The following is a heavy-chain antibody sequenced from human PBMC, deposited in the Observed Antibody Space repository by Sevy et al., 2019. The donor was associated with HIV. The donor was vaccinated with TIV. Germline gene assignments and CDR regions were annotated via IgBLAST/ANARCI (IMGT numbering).Heavy chain of an antibody. J-gene: IGHJ4*02. V-gene: IGHV1-2*02. CDR2: MNPNSGGT. Sequence: ASVKVSCKASGYTFTGYYMHWVRQAPGQGLEWMGWMNPNSGGTNCAQKFQGRVTMTRNTSISTADMELSRLRSDDTAAYYCARGQTNYPDYWGQGTLVTVSS. CDR3: ARGQTNYPDY. CDR1: GYTFTGYY.